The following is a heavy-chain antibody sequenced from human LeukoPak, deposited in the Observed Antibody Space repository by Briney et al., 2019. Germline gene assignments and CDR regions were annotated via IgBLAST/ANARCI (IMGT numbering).Heavy chain of an antibody. CDR3: ARGGCSSTSCYSGSYYYYYYGMDV. CDR2: INPNSGGT. D-gene: IGHD2-2*01. J-gene: IGHJ6*04. Sequence: GASVKVSCKASGYTFTGYYMHWVRQAPGQGLEWMGWINPNSGGTNYAQKFQGWVTMTRDTSISTAYMELSRLRSDDTAMYYCARGGCSSTSCYSGSYYYYYYGMDVWGKGTTVTVSS. V-gene: IGHV1-2*04. CDR1: GYTFTGYY.